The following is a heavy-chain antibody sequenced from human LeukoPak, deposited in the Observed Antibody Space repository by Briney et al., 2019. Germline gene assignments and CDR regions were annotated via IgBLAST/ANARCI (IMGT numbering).Heavy chain of an antibody. V-gene: IGHV4-34*01. Sequence: SETLSLTCTVSGGSISGYYRSWIRQPPGKGLEWIGEINHSGSTNYNPSLKSRVTISVDTSKNQFSLKLSSVTAADTAVYYCARVGSSWYAGIDYWGQGTLVTVSS. J-gene: IGHJ4*02. CDR3: ARVGSSWYAGIDY. CDR1: GGSISGYY. CDR2: INHSGST. D-gene: IGHD6-13*01.